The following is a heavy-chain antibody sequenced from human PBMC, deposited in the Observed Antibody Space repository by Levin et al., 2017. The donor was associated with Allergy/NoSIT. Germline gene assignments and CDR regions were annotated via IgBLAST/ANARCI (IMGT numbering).Heavy chain of an antibody. CDR2: INPSSGAT. J-gene: IGHJ6*02. D-gene: IGHD3-10*01. CDR1: GYSFTGYY. Sequence: ASVKVSCKASGYSFTGYYMHWVRQAPGQGLEWMGWINPSSGATNYAQKFQGRVIMTRDTSISPAFMEVTRLTSDDTDVFYCARIRSNYKYYYGLDVWGQGTTVTVSS. CDR3: ARIRSNYKYYYGLDV. V-gene: IGHV1-2*02.